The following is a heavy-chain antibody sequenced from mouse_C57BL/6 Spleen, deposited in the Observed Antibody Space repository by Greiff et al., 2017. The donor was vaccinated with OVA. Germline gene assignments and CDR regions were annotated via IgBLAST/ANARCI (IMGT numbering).Heavy chain of an antibody. J-gene: IGHJ3*01. Sequence: QVQLKESGPELVKPGASVKISCKASGYAFSSSWMNWVKQRPGKGLEWIGRIYPGDGDTNYNGKFKGKATLTADKSSSTAYMQLSSLTSEDSAVYFCAQGDWDWFAYWGQGTLVTVSA. V-gene: IGHV1-82*01. CDR3: AQGDWDWFAY. CDR2: IYPGDGDT. CDR1: GYAFSSSW. D-gene: IGHD4-1*01.